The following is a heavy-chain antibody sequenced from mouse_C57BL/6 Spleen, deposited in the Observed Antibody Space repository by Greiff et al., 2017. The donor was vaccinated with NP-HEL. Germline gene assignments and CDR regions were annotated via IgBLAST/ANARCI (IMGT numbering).Heavy chain of an antibody. CDR3: AQLVYFDY. CDR1: GYAFSSSW. D-gene: IGHD4-1*02. J-gene: IGHJ2*01. CDR2: IYPGDGDT. Sequence: QVQLKESGPELVKPGASVKISCKASGYAFSSSWMNWVKQRPGKGLEWIGRIYPGDGDTNYNGKFKGKATLTADKSSSTAYMQLSSLTSEDSAVYFCAQLVYFDYWGQGTTLTVSS. V-gene: IGHV1-82*01.